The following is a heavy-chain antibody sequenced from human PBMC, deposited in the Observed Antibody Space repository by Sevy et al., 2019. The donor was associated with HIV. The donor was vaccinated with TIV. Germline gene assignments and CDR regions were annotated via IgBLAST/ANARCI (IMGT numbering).Heavy chain of an antibody. D-gene: IGHD6-13*01. J-gene: IGHJ4*02. CDR1: GFTFSNYA. Sequence: GGSLRLSCAASGFTFSNYAMNWVRQAPGKGLEWVSAISGSGGTTYYADSVKGRFTISRDNSKNTPYLQMSSLRAEDTAVYYCAKASTIAAAGGLFDCWGQGTLVTVSS. CDR3: AKASTIAAAGGLFDC. CDR2: ISGSGGTT. V-gene: IGHV3-23*01.